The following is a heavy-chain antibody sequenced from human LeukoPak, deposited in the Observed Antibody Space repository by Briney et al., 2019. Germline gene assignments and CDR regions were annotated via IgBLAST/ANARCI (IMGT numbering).Heavy chain of an antibody. CDR3: ARKQQLVPWFDP. V-gene: IGHV4-34*01. CDR1: GGSFSGYY. Sequence: SETLSLTCAVYGGSFSGYYWSWIRQPPGKGLEWIGEINHSGSTNYNPSLKRRVTISIDTSKNQFSLRLTSVTAADTAVYYCARKQQLVPWFDPWGQGTLVTVSS. J-gene: IGHJ5*02. CDR2: INHSGST. D-gene: IGHD6-13*01.